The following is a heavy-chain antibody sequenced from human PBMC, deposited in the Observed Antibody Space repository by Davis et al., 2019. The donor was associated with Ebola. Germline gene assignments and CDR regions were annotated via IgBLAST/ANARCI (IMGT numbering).Heavy chain of an antibody. Sequence: SETLSLTCTVSGGSINSISYYWGWIRQPPGKGLEWVGSIYYSGAIYYNPSLKSRVTISVDTSKNQFSLKLTSVTATDTAVYYCAREGYTGYVRISGSYYADYWGQGTLVTVSS. D-gene: IGHD5-12*01. CDR2: IYYSGAI. J-gene: IGHJ4*02. CDR3: AREGYTGYVRISGSYYADY. CDR1: GGSINSISYY. V-gene: IGHV4-39*02.